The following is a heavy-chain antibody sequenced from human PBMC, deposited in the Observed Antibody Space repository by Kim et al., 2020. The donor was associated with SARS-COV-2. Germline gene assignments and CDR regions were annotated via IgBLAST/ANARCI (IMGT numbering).Heavy chain of an antibody. V-gene: IGHV5-51*01. CDR3: ARRAGGTYFFES. D-gene: IGHD1-26*01. Sequence: RYRPSFQGHVTISADKSISTAYLQWSSLKASDTAIYYCARRAGGTYFFESWGQGTLVTVSS. J-gene: IGHJ4*02.